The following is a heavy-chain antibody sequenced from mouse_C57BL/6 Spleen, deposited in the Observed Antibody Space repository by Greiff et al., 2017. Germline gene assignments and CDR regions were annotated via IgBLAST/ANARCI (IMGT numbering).Heavy chain of an antibody. Sequence: QVQLQQPGAELVMPGASVKLSCKASGYTFTSYWMHWVKQRPGQGLEWIGEIDPSDSYTNYNQKFKGKSTLTVDKSSSTAYMQLSSLTSEDSAVYYCARSYGSRICFDFWGQGTTLTVSS. D-gene: IGHD1-1*01. CDR2: IDPSDSYT. CDR3: ARSYGSRICFDF. J-gene: IGHJ2*01. CDR1: GYTFTSYW. V-gene: IGHV1-69*01.